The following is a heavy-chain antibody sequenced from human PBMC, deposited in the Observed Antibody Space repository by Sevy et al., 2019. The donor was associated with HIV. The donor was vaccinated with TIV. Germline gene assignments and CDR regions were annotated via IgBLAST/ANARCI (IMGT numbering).Heavy chain of an antibody. J-gene: IGHJ4*02. D-gene: IGHD4-17*01. CDR1: GFTFSSYG. V-gene: IGHV3-30*18. CDR3: AKDVENYGDYFDY. CDR2: ISYDGSNK. Sequence: GGSLRLSCAASGFTFSSYGMHWARQAPGKGLEWVAVISYDGSNKYYADSVKGRFTISRDNFKNTLYLQMNSLRAEDTAVYYCAKDVENYGDYFDYWGQGTLVTVSS.